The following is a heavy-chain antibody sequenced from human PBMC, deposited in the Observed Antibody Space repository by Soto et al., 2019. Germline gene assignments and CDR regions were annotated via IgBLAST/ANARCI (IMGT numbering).Heavy chain of an antibody. J-gene: IGHJ4*02. Sequence: QVQLVQSGAEVKKPGSSVKVSCKASGGTFSSYTISWVRQAPGQGLEWMGGIIPLFGTANYAQKFQGRVTITADESTCTAYMQLSSLRSEDTAVYYCAIAGYGDYGHPFDYWGQGTLVTVS. D-gene: IGHD4-17*01. CDR1: GGTFSSYT. V-gene: IGHV1-69*01. CDR3: AIAGYGDYGHPFDY. CDR2: IIPLFGTA.